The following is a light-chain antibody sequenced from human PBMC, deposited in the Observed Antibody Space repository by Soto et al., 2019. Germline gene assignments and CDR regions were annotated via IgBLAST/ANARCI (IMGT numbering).Light chain of an antibody. CDR2: GAS. V-gene: IGKV3-11*01. CDR1: QSVDSY. CDR3: QQRDSWPIT. J-gene: IGKJ5*01. Sequence: IVSTASPPALSLSPRERATLSCRASQSVDSYLVWYQQKPGQAPRLLIFGASNRATGIPARFSGSGSGTDFTLTINSLEPDDFAVYYCQQRDSWPITFGQGTRLEIK.